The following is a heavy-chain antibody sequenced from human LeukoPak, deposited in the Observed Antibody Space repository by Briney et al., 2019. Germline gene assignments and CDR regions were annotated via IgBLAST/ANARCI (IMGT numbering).Heavy chain of an antibody. V-gene: IGHV1-18*01. CDR1: GYTFTSYG. CDR2: INGNNGKT. Sequence: ASVKVSCKASGYTFTSYGINWVRQAPGQGLERMGWINGNNGKTNYAQKLQGRVTMTTDTSTSTVYMELRSLRSDDTAVYHCARGTVSGQDYYYMDVWGTGTTVSVSS. D-gene: IGHD2-15*01. J-gene: IGHJ6*03. CDR3: ARGTVSGQDYYYMDV.